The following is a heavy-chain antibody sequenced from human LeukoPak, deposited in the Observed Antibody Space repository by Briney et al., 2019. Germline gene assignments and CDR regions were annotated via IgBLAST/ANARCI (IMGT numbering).Heavy chain of an antibody. D-gene: IGHD3-10*01. CDR1: GFTFSSYA. V-gene: IGHV3-30-3*01. J-gene: IGHJ4*02. CDR3: ARSADFYGSGSYYIGY. Sequence: GGSLRLSCAASGFTFSSYAMHWVRKAPGKGLEWVPVISYDGSNKYYADSVKGRFTISRDNSKNTLYLQMNSLRAEDTAVYYCARSADFYGSGSYYIGYWGQGTLVTVSS. CDR2: ISYDGSNK.